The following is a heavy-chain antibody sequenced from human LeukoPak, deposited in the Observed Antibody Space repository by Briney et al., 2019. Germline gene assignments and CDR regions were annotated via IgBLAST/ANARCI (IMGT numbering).Heavy chain of an antibody. D-gene: IGHD1-26*01. CDR2: ISWDGGST. CDR3: AKDREADYYYYMDV. V-gene: IGHV3-43D*03. CDR1: GFTFDDHA. Sequence: GGSLRLSCAASGFTFDDHAMHWVRQAPGKGLEWVSLISWDGGSTYYADSVKGRFTISRDNSKNSLYLQMNSLRAEDTALYYCAKDREADYYYYMDVWGKGTTVTVSS. J-gene: IGHJ6*03.